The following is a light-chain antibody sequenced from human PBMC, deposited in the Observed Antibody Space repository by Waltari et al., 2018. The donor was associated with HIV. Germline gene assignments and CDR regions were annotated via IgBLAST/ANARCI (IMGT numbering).Light chain of an antibody. CDR2: DNN. Sequence: QSVLTQPPSVSAAPGQKVSISCSGSRSNIGDSFLVWCQQVPGRAPKLLIYDNNKRPSGIPDRFSGSKSGTSATLDITGLQTGDEADYYCGSWDGSLSGGVFGGGTKLTVL. CDR3: GSWDGSLSGGV. J-gene: IGLJ2*01. CDR1: RSNIGDSF. V-gene: IGLV1-51*01.